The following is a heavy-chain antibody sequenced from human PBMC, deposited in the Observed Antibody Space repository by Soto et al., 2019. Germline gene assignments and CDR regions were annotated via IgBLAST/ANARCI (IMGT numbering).Heavy chain of an antibody. V-gene: IGHV1-8*01. D-gene: IGHD2-15*01. CDR2: MNPNSGNT. CDR3: ARGGYCSGGSCKDY. J-gene: IGHJ4*02. CDR1: GYTFTSYD. Sequence: QVQVVQSGAEVKKPGASVKVSCKASGYTFTSYDINWVRQATGQGLERMGWMNPNSGNTGYAQKFQGRVTMTRNTSISTAYMELSSLRSEDTAVYYCARGGYCSGGSCKDYWGQGTLVTVSS.